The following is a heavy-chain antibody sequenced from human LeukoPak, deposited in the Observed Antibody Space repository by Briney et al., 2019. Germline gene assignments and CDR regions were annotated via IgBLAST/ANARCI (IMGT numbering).Heavy chain of an antibody. CDR1: GFTFSDYY. CDR3: ARESSTAMVTTYYYGMDV. CDR2: ISSSGSTI. V-gene: IGHV3-11*01. J-gene: IGHJ6*02. D-gene: IGHD5-18*01. Sequence: GGSLRLSCAASGFTFSDYYMSWIRQAPGKGLEWASYISSSGSTIYYADSVKGRFTISRDNAKNSLYLQMNSLRAEDTAVYYCARESSTAMVTTYYYGMDVWGQGTTVTVSS.